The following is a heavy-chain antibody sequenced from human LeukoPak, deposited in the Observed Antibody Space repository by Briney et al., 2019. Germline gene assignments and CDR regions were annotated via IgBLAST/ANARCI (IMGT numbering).Heavy chain of an antibody. CDR1: GGSISSGSYS. CDR2: INHSGST. Sequence: PSQSLSLTCAVSGGSISSGSYSWSWIRQPPGKGLEWIGEINHSGSTNYNPSLKSRVTISVDTSKNQFSLKLSSVTAADTAVYYCARGPVLRFLEWLSQPYYFDYWGQGTLVTVSS. CDR3: ARGPVLRFLEWLSQPYYFDY. J-gene: IGHJ4*02. V-gene: IGHV4-30-2*01. D-gene: IGHD3-3*01.